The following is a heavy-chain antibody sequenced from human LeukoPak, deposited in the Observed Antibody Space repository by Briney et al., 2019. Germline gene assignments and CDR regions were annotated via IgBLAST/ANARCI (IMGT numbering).Heavy chain of an antibody. V-gene: IGHV3-11*05. D-gene: IGHD4/OR15-4a*01. CDR3: AKGHSDFGTGFDF. J-gene: IGHJ4*02. CDR1: GFSFRDYY. Sequence: PGGSLRLFCAASGFSFRDYYMSWIRQAPGKGLEWVSFISTDSVYTNYADPVKGRFTISRDNAKNSLYLQMNSLRAEDTAVYYCAKGHSDFGTGFDFWGQGTLVTVSS. CDR2: ISTDSVYT.